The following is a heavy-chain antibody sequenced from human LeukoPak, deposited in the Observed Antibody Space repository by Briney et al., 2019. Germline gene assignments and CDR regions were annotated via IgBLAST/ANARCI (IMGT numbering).Heavy chain of an antibody. CDR2: INHSGST. CDR3: AIHLPYYYDSSGYYNFDY. CDR1: GGSFSGYY. Sequence: PSETLSLTCAVYGGSFSGYYWSWIRQPPGKGLEWIGEINHSGSTNYNPSLKSRVTISVDTSKNQFSLKLSSVTAADTAVYYCAIHLPYYYDSSGYYNFDYWGQGTLVTVSS. J-gene: IGHJ4*02. V-gene: IGHV4-34*01. D-gene: IGHD3-22*01.